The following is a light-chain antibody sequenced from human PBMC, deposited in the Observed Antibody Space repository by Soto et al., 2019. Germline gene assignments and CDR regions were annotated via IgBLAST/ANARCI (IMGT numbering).Light chain of an antibody. V-gene: IGLV4-69*01. Sequence: QSVLTQSPSASASLGASVKLTCTLSSGHSNYAIAWHQQQPEKGPRYLMKVNSGGSHIKGDGIPDRFSGSSSGAERYLFISSLQSEDEGDYYCQTWGTGSAIVVFGGGTQLAVL. CDR3: QTWGTGSAIVV. J-gene: IGLJ7*01. CDR2: VNSGGSH. CDR1: SGHSNYA.